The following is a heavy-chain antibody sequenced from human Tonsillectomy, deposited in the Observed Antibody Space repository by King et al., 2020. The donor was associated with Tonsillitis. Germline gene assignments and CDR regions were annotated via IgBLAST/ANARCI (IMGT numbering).Heavy chain of an antibody. Sequence: VQLVESGGGLVQPGGSLRLSCAASGFTFSSYWMHWVRQAPGKGLVWGSRINSDGSSASYADSVKGRFTISRDNAKNTLYLQMNSLRAEDTAVYYCARSDYSKDAFDIWGQGTMVTVSS. J-gene: IGHJ3*02. CDR2: INSDGSSA. D-gene: IGHD4-11*01. CDR1: GFTFSSYW. V-gene: IGHV3-74*01. CDR3: ARSDYSKDAFDI.